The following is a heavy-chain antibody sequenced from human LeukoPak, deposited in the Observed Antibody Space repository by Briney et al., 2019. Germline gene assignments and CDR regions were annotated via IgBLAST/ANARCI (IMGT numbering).Heavy chain of an antibody. Sequence: PGGSLRLSCAASGFTFSSYWMSWVHQAPGKGLEWVANIKQDGSGKYYVDSVKGRFTISRDNAKNSLYLQMNSLRAEDTAVYYCARETELWFGDNYMDVWGKGTTVTVSS. V-gene: IGHV3-7*01. J-gene: IGHJ6*03. CDR3: ARETELWFGDNYMDV. CDR1: GFTFSSYW. CDR2: IKQDGSGK. D-gene: IGHD3-10*01.